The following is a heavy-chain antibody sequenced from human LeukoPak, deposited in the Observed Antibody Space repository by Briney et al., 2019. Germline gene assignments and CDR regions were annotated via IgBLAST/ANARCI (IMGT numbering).Heavy chain of an antibody. V-gene: IGHV3-21*01. D-gene: IGHD2-2*01. Sequence: GGSLRLSCAASGFTFSSYSMNWVRQAPGQGLEWVSSISSSSSYIYYADSVKGRFTISRNNAKNSLYLQMNSLRTEDTAVYYCARSSVGLCRSPSCPGHYGIVVWGKGTT. CDR1: GFTFSSYS. CDR3: ARSSVGLCRSPSCPGHYGIVV. J-gene: IGHJ6*01. CDR2: ISSSSSYI.